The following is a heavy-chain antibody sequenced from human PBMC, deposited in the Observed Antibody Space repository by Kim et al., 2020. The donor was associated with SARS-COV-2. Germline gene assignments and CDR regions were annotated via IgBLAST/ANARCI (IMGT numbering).Heavy chain of an antibody. V-gene: IGHV3-21*01. Sequence: GGSLRLSCAASGFTFSSYSMNRVRQAPGKGLEWVSSISSSSSYIYYADSVKGRFTISRDNAKNSLYLQMNSLRAEDTAVYYCASFYYDSSGYYPFDYWGQGTLVTVSS. D-gene: IGHD3-22*01. J-gene: IGHJ4*02. CDR3: ASFYYDSSGYYPFDY. CDR1: GFTFSSYS. CDR2: ISSSSSYI.